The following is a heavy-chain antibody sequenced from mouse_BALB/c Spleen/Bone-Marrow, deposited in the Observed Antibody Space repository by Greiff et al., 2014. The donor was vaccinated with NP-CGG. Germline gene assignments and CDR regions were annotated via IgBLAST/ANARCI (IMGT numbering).Heavy chain of an antibody. V-gene: IGHV7-3*02. CDR1: GFTFTDYY. CDR3: ARDDYYAMDY. J-gene: IGHJ4*01. Sequence: DVQLVESGGGLVQPGGSLRLSRATSGFTFTDYYMSWVRQPPGKALEWLGFIGNKANGYTTEYSASVKGRFTISRDNSQSILYLQMNTLRAEDSATYYCARDDYYAMDYWGQGTSVTVSS. CDR2: IGNKANGYTT.